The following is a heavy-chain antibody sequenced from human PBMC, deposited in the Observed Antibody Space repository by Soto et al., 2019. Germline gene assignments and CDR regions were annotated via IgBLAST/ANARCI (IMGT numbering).Heavy chain of an antibody. D-gene: IGHD3-22*01. J-gene: IGHJ4*02. Sequence: GGSLRLSCSASGFTFSSYDMHWVRQGPGKGLEWVSAIGTAGDTNYAGSVKGRFTISRENAKNSLYLQMNSLRAGDTAIYFCARAIGPTLFDYWGQGTLVTVXS. CDR1: GFTFSSYD. CDR2: IGTAGDT. V-gene: IGHV3-13*04. CDR3: ARAIGPTLFDY.